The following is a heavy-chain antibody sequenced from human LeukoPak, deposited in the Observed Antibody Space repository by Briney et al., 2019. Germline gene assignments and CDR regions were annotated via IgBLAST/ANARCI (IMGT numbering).Heavy chain of an antibody. CDR1: GGSISSSGSY. V-gene: IGHV4-39*07. Sequence: SETLSLTCTVSGGSISSSGSYWGWIRQPPGKGLEWIGSIYYSGNTYNPSLKSRVTISVDTSKNQFSLNLTSVNAADTAVYYCARVMAARREDLNWFDPWGQGTLVNVSS. D-gene: IGHD6-6*01. CDR2: IYYSGNT. J-gene: IGHJ5*02. CDR3: ARVMAARREDLNWFDP.